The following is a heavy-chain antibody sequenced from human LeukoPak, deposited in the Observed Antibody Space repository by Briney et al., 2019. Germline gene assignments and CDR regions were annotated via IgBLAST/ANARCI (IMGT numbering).Heavy chain of an antibody. CDR1: GGSISSYY. CDR2: IYYSGST. CDR3: ARAPRIAAAGTVYYYYMDV. J-gene: IGHJ6*03. D-gene: IGHD6-13*01. Sequence: SETLSLTCTVSGGSISSYYWSWIRQPPGKGLEWIGYIYYSGSTNYNPSLKSRVTISVDTSKNQFSLKLSSVTDADTAVYYCARAPRIAAAGTVYYYYMDVWGKGTTVTVSS. V-gene: IGHV4-59*01.